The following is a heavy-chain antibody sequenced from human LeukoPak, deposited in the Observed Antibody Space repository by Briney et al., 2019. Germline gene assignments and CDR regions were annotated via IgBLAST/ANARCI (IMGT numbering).Heavy chain of an antibody. D-gene: IGHD2-21*01. J-gene: IGHJ3*02. CDR1: GYTFTSYG. CDR3: ARRIDMASPPLWTFEI. CDR2: ISAYNGNT. V-gene: IGHV1-18*01. Sequence: ASVKVSCKASGYTFTSYGISWVGQAPGQGVEGMGWISAYNGNTNYAQKLQGRVTMTTDTSTSTAYMELRSLRSDITAVYYCARRIDMASPPLWTFEIWDQGTMVTVSS.